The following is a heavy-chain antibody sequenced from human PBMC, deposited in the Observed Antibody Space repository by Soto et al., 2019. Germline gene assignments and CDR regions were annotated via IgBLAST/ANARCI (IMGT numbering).Heavy chain of an antibody. J-gene: IGHJ4*02. Sequence: QVQLQESGPRLVKPSGTLSLTCAVSGASISSTNWWTWVRQPPGKGLEWIGEIYHTGSTKYNPSPKSRATQSLDKSNNQLRLNLSSVTAADTAVYYCATPPPRIVVVVLPIPTWGQGTLVTVSS. CDR2: IYHTGST. CDR1: GASISSTNW. V-gene: IGHV4-4*02. D-gene: IGHD2-15*01. CDR3: ATPPPRIVVVVLPIPT.